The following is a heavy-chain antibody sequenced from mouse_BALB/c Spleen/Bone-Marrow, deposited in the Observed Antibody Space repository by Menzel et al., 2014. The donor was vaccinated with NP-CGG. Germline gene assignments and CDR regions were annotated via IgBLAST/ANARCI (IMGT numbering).Heavy chain of an antibody. CDR3: ARTGY. Sequence: VQLQQPGPELVKPGASVKMSCKASGYTFTDYYMDWVKQSHGESFEWIGRVTPYNGGTTYNQKFKGKATSTVDKSSSTAYMALNSLTSEDSAVYYCARTGYWGQGTTLTVSS. J-gene: IGHJ2*01. CDR1: GYTFTDYY. V-gene: IGHV1-19*01. CDR2: VTPYNGGT.